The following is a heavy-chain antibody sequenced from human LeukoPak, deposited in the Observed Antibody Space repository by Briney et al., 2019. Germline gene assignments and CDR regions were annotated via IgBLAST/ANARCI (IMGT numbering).Heavy chain of an antibody. CDR3: ARDKMAVADNYYYYYGMDV. CDR1: GYTFTGYH. J-gene: IGHJ6*02. V-gene: IGHV1-2*06. D-gene: IGHD6-19*01. Sequence: AASVKVSCKASGYTFTGYHMHWVRQAPGQGLEWMGRINPNSGDTNYAQKFQGRVTMTRDTSISTAYMELSSLRSEDTAVYYCARDKMAVADNYYYYYGMDVWGQGTTVTVSS. CDR2: INPNSGDT.